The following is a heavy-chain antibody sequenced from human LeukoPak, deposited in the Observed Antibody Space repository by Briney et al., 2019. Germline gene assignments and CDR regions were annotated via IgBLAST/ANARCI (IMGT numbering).Heavy chain of an antibody. CDR3: ARGSPYCSGGSCYSYYYYYGMDV. CDR2: IIPIFGTA. D-gene: IGHD2-15*01. Sequence: GASVKVSCKASGYTFTSYGISWVRQAPGQGLEWMGGIIPIFGTANYAQKFQGRVTITADESTSTAYMELSSLRSEDTAVYYCARGSPYCSGGSCYSYYYYYGMDVWGQGTTVTVSS. J-gene: IGHJ6*02. CDR1: GYTFTSYG. V-gene: IGHV1-69*13.